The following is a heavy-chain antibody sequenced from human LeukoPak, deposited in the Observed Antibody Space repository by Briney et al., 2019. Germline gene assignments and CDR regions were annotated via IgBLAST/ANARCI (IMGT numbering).Heavy chain of an antibody. Sequence: PGGSLRLSCAASGFTFDKHNMNWVRQAPGKGLEWVSSISSSSSYIYYADSVKGRFTNSRDNAKNSLDLQMNSLRAEDTAVYYCARDEGKGYFDYWGQGTLVTVSS. CDR3: ARDEGKGYFDY. V-gene: IGHV3-21*01. CDR2: ISSSSSYI. J-gene: IGHJ4*02. CDR1: GFTFDKHN.